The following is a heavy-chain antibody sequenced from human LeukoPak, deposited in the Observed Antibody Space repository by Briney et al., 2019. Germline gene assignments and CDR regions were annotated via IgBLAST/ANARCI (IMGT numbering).Heavy chain of an antibody. J-gene: IGHJ4*02. CDR2: IKQDGSER. D-gene: IGHD3-16*01. CDR1: GFTFSGYY. V-gene: IGHV3-7*01. CDR3: ARRGTWHSDY. Sequence: GGSLRLSCAASGFTFSGYYMSWVRQVPGKGLEWVATIKQDGSERYYVGSVRGRFTISRDNANNSLYLQMNSLRVEDTAVYYCARRGTWHSDYRGQGTLVTVSS.